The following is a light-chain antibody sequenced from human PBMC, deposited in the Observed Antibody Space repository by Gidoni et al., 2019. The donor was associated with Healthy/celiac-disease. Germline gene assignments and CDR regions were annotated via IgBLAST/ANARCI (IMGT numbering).Light chain of an antibody. CDR1: QGIRSY. V-gene: IGKV1-9*01. J-gene: IGKJ2*04. CDR3: LQLNSYPRS. CDR2: AAS. Sequence: DIQLTQYPSFRSPSVGDRVTITCRASQGIRSYLAWYQQKPGKAPKLLIYAASTLQSGVPSRFSGSGSGTEFTLTISSLQPEDFATYYCLQLNSYPRSFGQGTKLEIK.